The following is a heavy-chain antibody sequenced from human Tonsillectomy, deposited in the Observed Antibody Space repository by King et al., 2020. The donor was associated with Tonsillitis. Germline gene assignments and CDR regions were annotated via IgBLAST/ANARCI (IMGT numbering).Heavy chain of an antibody. CDR2: ISSSGSTI. V-gene: IGHV3-48*03. CDR1: GFTFSSYE. D-gene: IGHD4-23*01. CDR3: ARGTTVVTRYFDY. Sequence: VQLVESGGGLVQPGGSLRLSCAASGFTFSSYEMNWVRQAPGKGLEWVSYISSSGSTIKYADSVKGRFTISRDNSKNSLYLQMNSLRAEDTAVYNCARGTTVVTRYFDYGGQGTLVTVSS. J-gene: IGHJ4*02.